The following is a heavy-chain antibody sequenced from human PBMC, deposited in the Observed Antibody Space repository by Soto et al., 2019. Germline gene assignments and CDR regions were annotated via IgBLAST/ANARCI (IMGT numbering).Heavy chain of an antibody. Sequence: QITLKESGPTLVKPTQTLTLTCTFSGLSLSTSGVGVAWVRQPPGKALEWLALIYWDNAKHYSPSLMSRLTVTKDTSRKQVVLTMTNRDPVDTAPYYCAYLQLVPCSSDYWGQGSLGPGSP. CDR2: IYWDNAK. J-gene: IGHJ4*03. D-gene: IGHD6-13*01. V-gene: IGHV2-5*02. CDR3: AYLQLVPCSSDY. CDR1: GLSLSTSGVG.